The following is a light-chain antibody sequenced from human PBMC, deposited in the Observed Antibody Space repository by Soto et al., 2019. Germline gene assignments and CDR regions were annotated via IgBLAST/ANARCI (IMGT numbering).Light chain of an antibody. J-gene: IGLJ1*01. CDR3: QSYDNSLSGSGV. Sequence: QSVLTQPPSVSGAPGQRVTISCTGSRSNIGAGYDVHWYQQLPGAAPELLIYSNSNRPSGVPDRFSGSKSGTSASLAITGLQAEDEADYYCQSYDNSLSGSGVFGTGTKVTVL. CDR1: RSNIGAGYD. V-gene: IGLV1-40*01. CDR2: SNS.